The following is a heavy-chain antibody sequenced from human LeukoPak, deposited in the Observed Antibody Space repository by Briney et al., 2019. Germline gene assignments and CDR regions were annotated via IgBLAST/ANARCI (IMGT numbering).Heavy chain of an antibody. J-gene: IGHJ4*02. V-gene: IGHV3-23*01. CDR2: ISGSDGST. D-gene: IGHD3-22*01. CDR1: GFTFSSYA. CDR3: AKDGALGYYDSSGPL. Sequence: GGSLRLSCAASGFTFSSYAMSWVRQAPGKGLEWVSAISGSDGSTYYADSVKGRFTISRDNSKNTLYLQMNSLRAEDTAVYYCAKDGALGYYDSSGPLWGQGTLVTVSS.